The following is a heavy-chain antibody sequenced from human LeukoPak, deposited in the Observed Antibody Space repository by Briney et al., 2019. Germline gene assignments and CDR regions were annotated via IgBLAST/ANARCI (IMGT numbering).Heavy chain of an antibody. D-gene: IGHD2-21*02. CDR2: ISAYNGNT. Sequence: ASVKVSCKASGYTFTSYGISWVRQAPGQGLEWMGWISAYNGNTNYAQKLQGRVTMTTDTSTSTAYMELRSLRSDDTAVYYCARGRKAYCGGDCYSADFDYWGQGTLVTVSS. CDR1: GYTFTSYG. J-gene: IGHJ4*02. CDR3: ARGRKAYCGGDCYSADFDY. V-gene: IGHV1-18*01.